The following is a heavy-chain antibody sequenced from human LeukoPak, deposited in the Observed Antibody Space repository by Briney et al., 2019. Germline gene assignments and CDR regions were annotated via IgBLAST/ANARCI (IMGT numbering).Heavy chain of an antibody. J-gene: IGHJ5*02. D-gene: IGHD4-11*01. CDR1: GGSISSSNW. CDR3: ARDLSRDYSEFDP. Sequence: SGTLSLTCAVSGGSISSSNWWSWVRQPPGKGLEWIGEIYHSGSTNYNPSLKSRVTISVDKSKNQFSLKLSSVTAADTAVYYCARDLSRDYSEFDPWGQGTLVTVSS. V-gene: IGHV4-4*02. CDR2: IYHSGST.